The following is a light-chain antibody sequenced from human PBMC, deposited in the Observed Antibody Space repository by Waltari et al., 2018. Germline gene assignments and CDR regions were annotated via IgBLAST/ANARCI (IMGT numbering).Light chain of an antibody. CDR2: SAS. CDR1: QTVGSN. J-gene: IGKJ1*01. Sequence: EIVMTQSPATLSVSSGERATLSCRARQTVGSNLAWYQQKPGQAPRLLIYSASTRDTGIPPRFIVRGSWTEFTLTISSLQSEDFAVYYCQQYNYWPQTFGQGTKVEIK. CDR3: QQYNYWPQT. V-gene: IGKV3-15*01.